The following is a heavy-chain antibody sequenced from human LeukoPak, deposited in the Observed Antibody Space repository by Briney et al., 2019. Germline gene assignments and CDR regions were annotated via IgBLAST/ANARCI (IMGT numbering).Heavy chain of an antibody. V-gene: IGHV3-7*01. CDR2: INQDGSEI. D-gene: IGHD3-22*01. CDR3: ARDQGSMIVVRPTNWFFDL. Sequence: GGSLRLSCAASGFTFSNYWMSWVRQAPGKGLEWLANINQDGSEIYYVDSVKGRFTISRDNGKNSLYLQISSLRADDTAVYYCARDQGSMIVVRPTNWFFDLWGRGTLVTVSS. J-gene: IGHJ2*01. CDR1: GFTFSNYW.